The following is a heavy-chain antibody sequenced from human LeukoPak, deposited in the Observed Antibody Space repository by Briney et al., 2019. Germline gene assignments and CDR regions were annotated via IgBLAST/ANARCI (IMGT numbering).Heavy chain of an antibody. CDR2: INPNSGGT. CDR1: GGTFSSYA. CDR3: ARDSDLDHYCSSTSCYAWFDP. V-gene: IGHV1-2*02. Sequence: ASVKVSCKASGGTFSSYAISWVRQAPGQGLEWMGWINPNSGGTNYAQKFQGRVTMTRDTSISTAYMELSRLRSDDTAVYYCARDSDLDHYCSSTSCYAWFDPWGQGTLVTVSS. J-gene: IGHJ5*02. D-gene: IGHD2-2*01.